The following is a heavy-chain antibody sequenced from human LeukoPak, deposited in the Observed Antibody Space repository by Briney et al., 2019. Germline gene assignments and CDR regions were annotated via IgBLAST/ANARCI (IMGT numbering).Heavy chain of an antibody. D-gene: IGHD2-2*01. CDR2: ISSSSSYI. J-gene: IGHJ4*02. Sequence: GGSLRLSCAASGFTFSSYSMNWVRQAPGKGLEWVSSISSSSSYIYYADSMKGRFTISRDDAKNSLYLQMNSLRAEDTAVYYCAGLVPAHFWGQGTQVTVSS. CDR1: GFTFSSYS. CDR3: AGLVPAHF. V-gene: IGHV3-21*01.